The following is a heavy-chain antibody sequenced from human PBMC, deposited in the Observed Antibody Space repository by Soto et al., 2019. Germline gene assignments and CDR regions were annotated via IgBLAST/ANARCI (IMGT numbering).Heavy chain of an antibody. J-gene: IGHJ3*02. CDR3: AREYYDILTGYYDAFDI. CDR2: IYYSGST. V-gene: IGHV4-59*01. D-gene: IGHD3-9*01. CDR1: GGSISSYY. Sequence: SETLSLTCTVSGGSISSYYWSWIRQPPGKGLEWIGYIYYSGSTNYNPSLKSRVTISVDTSKNQFSLKLSSVTAADTAFYYCAREYYDILTGYYDAFDIWGQGTMVTVSS.